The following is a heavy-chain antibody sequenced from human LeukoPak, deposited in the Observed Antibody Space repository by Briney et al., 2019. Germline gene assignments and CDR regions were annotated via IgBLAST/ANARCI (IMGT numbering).Heavy chain of an antibody. D-gene: IGHD3-3*01. V-gene: IGHV4-34*01. CDR2: VNHSGST. CDR1: GGSFRGYY. Sequence: SETLSLTCAVYGGSFRGYYWSWIRQPPGTGLEWIGEVNHSGSTNYNPSLKSRVTISGDTSNNQFPLRLSSVTAADTAVYYCARGGNIWSGLSGRNWFDPWGQGTLVTVSS. J-gene: IGHJ5*02. CDR3: ARGGNIWSGLSGRNWFDP.